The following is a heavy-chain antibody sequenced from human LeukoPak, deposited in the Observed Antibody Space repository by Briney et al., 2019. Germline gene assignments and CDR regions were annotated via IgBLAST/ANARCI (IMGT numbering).Heavy chain of an antibody. D-gene: IGHD2-21*01. J-gene: IGHJ4*02. CDR2: ISSRGITI. V-gene: IGHV3-11*04. CDR1: GFIFSDYY. Sequence: PGGSLRLSCAASGFIFSDYYMTWLRQAPGKGREGGAYISSRGITIKSADSVKGRFTISSDNAQKSLYLKMSSLRAEDTAVYYCARRVCAGDTCYLDYWGQGTLVTVSS. CDR3: ARRVCAGDTCYLDY.